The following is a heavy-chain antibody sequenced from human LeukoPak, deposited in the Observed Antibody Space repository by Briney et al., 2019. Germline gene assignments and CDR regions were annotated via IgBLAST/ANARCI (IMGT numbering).Heavy chain of an antibody. J-gene: IGHJ4*02. Sequence: PGGSLRLSCVASRFSVRTKYMSWVRQTPGRGLEWISLIYSSGTTYYAESVKGRFTVSRDNSKNSLYLQMNSLRVEDTAVYYCARVGGVPAAHFDYWGQGIRVTVSS. CDR1: RFSVRTKY. CDR2: IYSSGTT. V-gene: IGHV3-53*01. D-gene: IGHD2-2*01. CDR3: ARVGGVPAAHFDY.